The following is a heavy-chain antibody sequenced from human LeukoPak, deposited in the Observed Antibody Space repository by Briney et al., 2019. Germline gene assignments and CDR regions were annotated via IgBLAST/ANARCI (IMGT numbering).Heavy chain of an antibody. CDR2: SRDKANSYTT. D-gene: IGHD2-15*01. Sequence: LSLTYTASGDSISSSDSYWGWIRQPPGKGLEWVGRSRDKANSYTTEYAASVKGRFTISTDDSNNSLFLHMNSLRTEDTAVYYCARGLGFGGGDYWGQGTLVTVSS. CDR1: GDSISSSDSY. V-gene: IGHV3-72*01. CDR3: ARGLGFGGGDY. J-gene: IGHJ4*02.